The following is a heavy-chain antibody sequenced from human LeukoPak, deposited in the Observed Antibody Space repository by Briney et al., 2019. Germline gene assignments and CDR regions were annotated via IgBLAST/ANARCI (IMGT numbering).Heavy chain of an antibody. CDR1: GYTFTSYY. D-gene: IGHD2-2*01. CDR3: ARKRTSSPFDF. V-gene: IGHV1-46*01. Sequence: ASVKVSCKASGYTFTSYYMHWVRQAPGQGFEWMGLIYPSGGSTSYAQKFQGRVTMTRDTSTSTVYMELSSLASEDTAVYYCARKRTSSPFDFWGQGTLITVSS. J-gene: IGHJ4*02. CDR2: IYPSGGST.